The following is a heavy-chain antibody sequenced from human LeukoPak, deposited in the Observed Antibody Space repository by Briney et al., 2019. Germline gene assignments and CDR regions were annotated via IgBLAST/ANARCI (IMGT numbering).Heavy chain of an antibody. CDR1: GGSINTYY. V-gene: IGHV4-4*07. D-gene: IGHD2-2*01. CDR3: ARDDSTWDNFDY. CDR2: IHTSGST. J-gene: IGHJ4*02. Sequence: SETLSLTCTVSGGSINTYYWTWIRQPAGEGLEWIGRIHTSGSTNYNPSLKGRALMTLDKPNNQFSLELKSLTAADTAVYYCARDDSTWDNFDYWGQGTLVTVSS.